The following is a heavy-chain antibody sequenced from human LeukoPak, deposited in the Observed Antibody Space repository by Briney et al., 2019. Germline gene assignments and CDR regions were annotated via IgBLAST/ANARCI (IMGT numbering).Heavy chain of an antibody. J-gene: IGHJ4*02. V-gene: IGHV4-39*01. CDR2: IYYSGST. Sequence: SETLSLTCTVSGGSISSSSYYWGWIRQPPGKGLEWIGSIYYSGSTYYNPSLKSRVTISVDTSKNQFSLKLSSVTAADTAVYYCARQGRYSSGWYSGRAQAAYTNFDYWGQGTLVTVSS. CDR1: GGSISSSSYY. D-gene: IGHD6-19*01. CDR3: ARQGRYSSGWYSGRAQAAYTNFDY.